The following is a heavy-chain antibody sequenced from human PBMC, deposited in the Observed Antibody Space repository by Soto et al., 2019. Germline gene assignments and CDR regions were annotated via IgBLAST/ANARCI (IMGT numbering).Heavy chain of an antibody. Sequence: SETLSLTCAVHGGSFSGYYWSWIRQPPGKGLEWIGYIYYSGSTNYNPSLKSRVTISVDTSKNQFSLKLSSVTAADTAVYYCARATKPYYYDSSGYYLYYFEYWGQGTLVTVSS. CDR1: GGSFSGYY. CDR3: ARATKPYYYDSSGYYLYYFEY. J-gene: IGHJ4*02. CDR2: IYYSGST. D-gene: IGHD3-22*01. V-gene: IGHV4-59*01.